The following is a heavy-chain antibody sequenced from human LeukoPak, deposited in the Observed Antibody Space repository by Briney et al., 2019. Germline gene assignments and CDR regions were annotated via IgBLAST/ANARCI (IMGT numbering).Heavy chain of an antibody. CDR1: GGSISSGGYS. Sequence: SQTLSLTCAVSGGSISSGGYSWSWIRQPPGKGLEWIGYLYHSGSTYYNPSLKSRVTISVDRSKNQFSLKLSSVTAADTAVYYCARGVFGASDYDFWSGEFDPWGQGTLVTVSS. CDR3: ARGVFGASDYDFWSGEFDP. CDR2: LYHSGST. V-gene: IGHV4-30-2*01. J-gene: IGHJ5*02. D-gene: IGHD3-3*01.